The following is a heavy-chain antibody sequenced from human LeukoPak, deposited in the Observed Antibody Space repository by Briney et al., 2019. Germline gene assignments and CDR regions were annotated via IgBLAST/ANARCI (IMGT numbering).Heavy chain of an antibody. V-gene: IGHV3-30*02. J-gene: IGHJ4*02. CDR3: AKYGAGSLRDY. Sequence: GGSLRLSCATSGFTFSSYGMNWVRQAPCKGLEWVAYIRYDGSNQYYLDSVKGRFTISRDNSKNTLYLQMNSLRVEDTAVYYCAKYGAGSLRDYWGQGTLVTVSS. CDR2: IRYDGSNQ. D-gene: IGHD3-10*01. CDR1: GFTFSSYG.